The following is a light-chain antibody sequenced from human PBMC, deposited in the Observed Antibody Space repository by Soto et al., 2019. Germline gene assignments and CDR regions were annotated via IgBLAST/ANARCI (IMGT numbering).Light chain of an antibody. J-gene: IGKJ1*01. CDR1: QSISNF. Sequence: GDRVTITCRASQSISNFLNWYQQKPGKAPKLLIYAASSLRSGVTSRFSGSGSGTDCTLTISSLQREDFETYYCQQSYSNPQTFGQGTKVDIK. CDR2: AAS. V-gene: IGKV1-39*01. CDR3: QQSYSNPQT.